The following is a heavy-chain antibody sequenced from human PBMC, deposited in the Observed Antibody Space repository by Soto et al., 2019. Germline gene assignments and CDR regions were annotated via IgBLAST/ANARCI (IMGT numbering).Heavy chain of an antibody. V-gene: IGHV1-69*13. Sequence: SVKVSCKASGGTLSSYAISWVRQAPGQGLEWMGGIIPIFGTANYAQKFQGRVTITADESTSTAYMELSSLRSEDTAVYYCASACSSTSCHYYYYGMDVWGQGTTVTVSS. CDR2: IIPIFGTA. J-gene: IGHJ6*02. D-gene: IGHD2-2*01. CDR1: GGTLSSYA. CDR3: ASACSSTSCHYYYYGMDV.